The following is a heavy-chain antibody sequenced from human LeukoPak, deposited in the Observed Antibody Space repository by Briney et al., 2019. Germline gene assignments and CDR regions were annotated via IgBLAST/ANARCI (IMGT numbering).Heavy chain of an antibody. CDR1: GGSISSYY. CDR3: ARHSPTVTPYYFDY. V-gene: IGHV4-59*08. CDR2: IYYSGST. Sequence: SETLSLTCTVSGGSISSYYWSWIRQPPGKGLEWIGYIYYSGSTNYNPSLKSRVTISVDTSKNQFSLKLSSVTAADTAVYYCARHSPTVTPYYFDYWGQGTLVTVSS. D-gene: IGHD4-17*01. J-gene: IGHJ4*02.